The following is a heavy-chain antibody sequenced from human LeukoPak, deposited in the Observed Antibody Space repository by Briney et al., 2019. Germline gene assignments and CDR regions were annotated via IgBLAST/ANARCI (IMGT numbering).Heavy chain of an antibody. J-gene: IGHJ4*02. V-gene: IGHV4-30-2*01. CDR1: GGSISSCGSP. Sequence: PSETLSLTFAVSGGSISSCGSPWSWIRQPPGKGLERGGYIFHSGTPYYNPSLKSRVNISLDQSQNQFYLKLSPVTAADTTVYYCDRGGYDILPGYYLGFDSWGQGTLVTVSS. D-gene: IGHD3-9*01. CDR2: IFHSGTP. CDR3: DRGGYDILPGYYLGFDS.